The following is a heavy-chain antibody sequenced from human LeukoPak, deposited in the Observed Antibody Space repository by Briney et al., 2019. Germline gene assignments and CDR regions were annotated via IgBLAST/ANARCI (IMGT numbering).Heavy chain of an antibody. J-gene: IGHJ4*02. V-gene: IGHV3-30*04. Sequence: GRSLRLSCAASGFTFSSYAMHWVRQAPGKGLEWVAVISYDGSNKYYADSVKGRFTISRDNSKNTLYLQMNSLRAEDTAVYYCARDPNYGSGSPHLTAYFDYWGQGTLVTVSS. CDR3: ARDPNYGSGSPHLTAYFDY. D-gene: IGHD3-10*01. CDR2: ISYDGSNK. CDR1: GFTFSSYA.